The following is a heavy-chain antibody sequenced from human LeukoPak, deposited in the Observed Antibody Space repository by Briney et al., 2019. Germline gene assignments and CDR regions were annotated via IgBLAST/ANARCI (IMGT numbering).Heavy chain of an antibody. CDR2: IYGSGNI. Sequence: SETLSLTCTVSGDSISNYYWGWIRQPAGKGLEWIGRIYGSGNINYNPSLKSRVTMSLDTSKNQFSLKMNFVTAADTAVYYCARADYGDRNDAFDIWGQGTMVTVSS. CDR3: ARADYGDRNDAFDI. J-gene: IGHJ3*02. CDR1: GDSISNYY. V-gene: IGHV4-4*07. D-gene: IGHD4/OR15-4a*01.